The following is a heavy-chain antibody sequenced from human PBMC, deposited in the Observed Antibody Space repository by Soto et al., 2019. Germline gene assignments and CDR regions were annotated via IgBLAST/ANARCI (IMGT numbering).Heavy chain of an antibody. CDR1: GFTFSSYT. Sequence: EVQLVESGGGLVKPGGSLRLSCAASGFTFSSYTMNCVRQAPGKGLEWVSSFSSSSGYIYYADSVKRRFTISRDNAKNSLYLQMNSLRAEDTAVYYCASFYGDYRGSWGQGTLVTVSS. J-gene: IGHJ5*02. CDR3: ASFYGDYRGS. V-gene: IGHV3-21*02. CDR2: FSSSSGYI. D-gene: IGHD4-17*01.